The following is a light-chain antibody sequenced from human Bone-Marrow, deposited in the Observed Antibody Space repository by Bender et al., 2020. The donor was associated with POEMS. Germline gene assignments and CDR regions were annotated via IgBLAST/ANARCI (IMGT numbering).Light chain of an antibody. V-gene: IGLV1-40*01. CDR1: SSNTGSGYD. CDR3: QSYDNSLGGWV. CDR2: GYN. Sequence: QSVLTPPPSVSGAPGQRVTISCTGSSSNTGSGYDINWYQHLPGTAPKLLIYGYNNRPSGVPDRFSGSKSGTSASLAITGRQAEDEGDYYCQSYDNSLGGWVFGGGTKLTVL. J-gene: IGLJ3*02.